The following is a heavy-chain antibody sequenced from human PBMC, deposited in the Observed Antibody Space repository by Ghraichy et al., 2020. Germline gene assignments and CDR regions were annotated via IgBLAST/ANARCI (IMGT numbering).Heavy chain of an antibody. CDR1: GGSISSYY. CDR3: ARDRDYYDSSGYYYGWYFDL. J-gene: IGHJ2*01. D-gene: IGHD3-22*01. V-gene: IGHV4-59*01. CDR2: IYYSGST. Sequence: SETLSLTCTVSGGSISSYYWSWIRQPPGKGLEWIGYIYYSGSTNYNPSLKSRVTISVDTSKNQFSLKLSSVTAADTAVYYCARDRDYYDSSGYYYGWYFDLWGRGTLVTVSS.